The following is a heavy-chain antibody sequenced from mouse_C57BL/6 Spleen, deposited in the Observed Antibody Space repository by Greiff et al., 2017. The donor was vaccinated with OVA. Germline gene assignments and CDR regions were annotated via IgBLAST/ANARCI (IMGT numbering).Heavy chain of an antibody. CDR1: GFNIKDDY. D-gene: IGHD2-5*01. CDR3: TAYYSNYEVFAY. Sequence: VQLQQSGAELVRPGASVKLSCTASGFNIKDDYMHWVKQRPEQGLEWIGWIDPENGDTEYASKFQGKATITADTSANTAYLQLSSLTSEDTAVYYCTAYYSNYEVFAYWGQGTLVTVSA. J-gene: IGHJ3*01. V-gene: IGHV14-4*01. CDR2: IDPENGDT.